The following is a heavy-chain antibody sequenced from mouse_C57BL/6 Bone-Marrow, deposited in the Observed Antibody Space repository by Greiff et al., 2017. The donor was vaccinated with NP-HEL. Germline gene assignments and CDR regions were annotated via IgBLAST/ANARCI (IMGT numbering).Heavy chain of an antibody. CDR3: AREGGTTVVPHYYAMDY. CDR1: GYTFTDYY. Sequence: QVHVKQSGPELVKPGASVKISCKASGYTFTDYYINWVKQRPGQGLEWIGWIFPGSGSTYYNEKFKGKATLTVDKSSSTAYMLLSSLTSEDSAVYFCAREGGTTVVPHYYAMDYWGQGTSVTVSS. CDR2: IFPGSGST. J-gene: IGHJ4*01. V-gene: IGHV1-75*01. D-gene: IGHD1-1*01.